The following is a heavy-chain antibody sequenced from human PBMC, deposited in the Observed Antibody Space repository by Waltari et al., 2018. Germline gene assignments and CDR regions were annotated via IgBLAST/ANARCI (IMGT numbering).Heavy chain of an antibody. CDR1: VGSFSGSH. D-gene: IGHD4-17*01. Sequence: QVPLQQAGAGLLKPAETLSLTCAVYVGSFSGSHWSWLRQPPGKGLEWIGEINHSGSTKYNPSLKSRVTLSVDTSKNQFSLKVTSVTAADTAVYYCARPPPGDYGDTSGAFEIWGQGTMVTVSS. J-gene: IGHJ3*02. V-gene: IGHV4-34*02. CDR3: ARPPPGDYGDTSGAFEI. CDR2: INHSGST.